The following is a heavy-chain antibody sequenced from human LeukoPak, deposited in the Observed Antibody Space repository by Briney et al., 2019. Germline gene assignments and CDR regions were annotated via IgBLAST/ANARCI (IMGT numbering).Heavy chain of an antibody. CDR3: ARDSTVTTFGY. Sequence: PGGSLRLSCAASGFTVSSNYMSWVRQAPGKGLEWVSVTYSGGSTYYADSVKGRFTISRDNSKNTLYLQMNSLRAEDTAVYYCARDSTVTTFGYWGQGTLVTVSS. CDR2: TYSGGST. CDR1: GFTVSSNY. J-gene: IGHJ4*02. V-gene: IGHV3-53*01. D-gene: IGHD4-17*01.